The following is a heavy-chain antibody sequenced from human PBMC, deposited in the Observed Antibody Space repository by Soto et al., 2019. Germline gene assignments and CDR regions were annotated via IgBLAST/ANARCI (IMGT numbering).Heavy chain of an antibody. CDR2: VYYTGTT. D-gene: IGHD3-10*01. J-gene: IGHJ4*02. CDR1: GGSISNYY. Sequence: QVQLQESGPGLVKPSETLSLTCTVSGGSISNYYWTWIRQPPGKGLEWIGYVYYTGTTNYNPSLKSRVTISVDTSKNQFSLKLSSVTAADTAVYYCARDTYLYYGSGSYLDYFDSWGQGTLVTVSS. CDR3: ARDTYLYYGSGSYLDYFDS. V-gene: IGHV4-59*01.